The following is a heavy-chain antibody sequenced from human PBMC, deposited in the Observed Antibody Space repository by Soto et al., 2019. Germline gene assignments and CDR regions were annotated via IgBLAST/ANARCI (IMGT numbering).Heavy chain of an antibody. V-gene: IGHV3-66*01. CDR3: ARGLTGYYGFDY. J-gene: IGHJ4*02. Sequence: GGSLRLSCAASGFTVSSKYMSWVRQAPGKGLEWVSLIQSGGTTYYADSVKGRFTISRDSSENTLHLQMDSLRAEDTAVYYCARGLTGYYGFDYWGQGTLVTVSS. CDR1: GFTVSSKY. CDR2: IQSGGTT. D-gene: IGHD3-10*01.